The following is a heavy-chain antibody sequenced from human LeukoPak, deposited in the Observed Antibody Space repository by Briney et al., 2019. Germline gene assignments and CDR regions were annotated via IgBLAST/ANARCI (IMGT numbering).Heavy chain of an antibody. CDR3: AICGRTNGVCYYFDY. Sequence: PSETLSLTCAVYSGSFSGYYWSWIRQPPGKGLEWIGEINHSGSTNYNPSLKSRVTISVDTSKNQFSLKLSSVTAADTAVYYCAICGRTNGVCYYFDYWGQGTLVTVSS. V-gene: IGHV4-34*01. CDR1: SGSFSGYY. J-gene: IGHJ4*02. D-gene: IGHD2-8*01. CDR2: INHSGST.